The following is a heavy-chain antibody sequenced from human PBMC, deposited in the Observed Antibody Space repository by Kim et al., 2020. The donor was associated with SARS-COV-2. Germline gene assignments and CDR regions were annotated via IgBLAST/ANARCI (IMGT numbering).Heavy chain of an antibody. V-gene: IGHV3-23*01. J-gene: IGHJ4*02. D-gene: IGHD5-18*01. Sequence: ANHVKGRFTISRDNSKNTLYLQMASRRAEDTAVYYCAKDRTRTAMVQFNYWGQGTLVTVSS. CDR3: AKDRTRTAMVQFNY.